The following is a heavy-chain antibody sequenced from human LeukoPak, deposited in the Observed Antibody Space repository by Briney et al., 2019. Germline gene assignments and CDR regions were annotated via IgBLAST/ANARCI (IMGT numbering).Heavy chain of an antibody. CDR2: INHSGST. Sequence: SETLSLTCAVYGGSFSGYYWSWIRQPPGRGLEWMGEINHSGSTNYNPSLKSRVTISVDTSKNQFSLKLSSVTAADTAVYYCARTDPVLLWFGESFDYWGQGTLVTVSS. CDR3: ARTDPVLLWFGESFDY. CDR1: GGSFSGYY. V-gene: IGHV4-34*01. D-gene: IGHD3-10*01. J-gene: IGHJ4*02.